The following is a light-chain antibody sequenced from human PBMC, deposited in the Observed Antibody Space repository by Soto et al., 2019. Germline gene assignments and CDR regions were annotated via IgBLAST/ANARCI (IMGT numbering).Light chain of an antibody. V-gene: IGLV2-14*01. CDR2: EVS. CDR1: SSDVGGYNY. J-gene: IGLJ7*01. Sequence: QSVLTQPASVSGSPGQSITISCTGTSSDVGGYNYVSWYQHYPGKAPKLMICEVSNRPSGVSNRFSGSKSGNTASLTISGLQPEDEADYYCSSYTSSSTVIFGGGTQLTVL. CDR3: SSYTSSSTVI.